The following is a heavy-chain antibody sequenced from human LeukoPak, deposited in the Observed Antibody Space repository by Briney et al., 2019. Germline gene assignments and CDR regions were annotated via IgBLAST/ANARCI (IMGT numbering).Heavy chain of an antibody. V-gene: IGHV3-11*04. J-gene: IGHJ4*02. D-gene: IGHD1-26*01. CDR2: ISSSVTTV. CDR1: GFSFSVYW. Sequence: GGSLRLSCAASGFSFSVYWMHWVRQAPGKGLEWVSHISSSVTTVYYADSVRGRFTLSRDNAKNSVSLQMNSLRAEDTAVYYCARDKRKGIVGSTKSYFDYWGQGTLVTVSS. CDR3: ARDKRKGIVGSTKSYFDY.